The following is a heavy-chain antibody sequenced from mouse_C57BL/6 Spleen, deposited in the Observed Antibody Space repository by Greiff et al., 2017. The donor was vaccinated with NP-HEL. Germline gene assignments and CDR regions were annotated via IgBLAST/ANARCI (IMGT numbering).Heavy chain of an antibody. V-gene: IGHV1-26*01. D-gene: IGHD2-5*01. J-gene: IGHJ2*01. CDR3: ARPGIVTTNYFDY. Sequence: EVQLQQSGPELVKPGASVKISCKASGYTFTDYYMNWVKQSHGKSLEWIGDINPNNGGTSYNQKFKGKATLTVDKSSSTAYMELRSLTSEDSAVYYCARPGIVTTNYFDYWGQGTTLTVSS. CDR1: GYTFTDYY. CDR2: INPNNGGT.